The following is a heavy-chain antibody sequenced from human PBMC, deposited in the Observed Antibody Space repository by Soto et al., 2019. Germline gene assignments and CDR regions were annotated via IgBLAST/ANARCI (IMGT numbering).Heavy chain of an antibody. Sequence: QVQLQQWGAGLLKPSETLSLTCAVYGGSFSGYYWSWIRQPPGKGLEWIGEINHSGSTNYNPSLKSRVTISVDTSKNQFSLKLSSVTAADTAVYYCARAYCSGGSCYPAPQRHPDAFDIWGQGTMVTVSS. V-gene: IGHV4-34*01. CDR3: ARAYCSGGSCYPAPQRHPDAFDI. CDR2: INHSGST. CDR1: GGSFSGYY. D-gene: IGHD2-15*01. J-gene: IGHJ3*02.